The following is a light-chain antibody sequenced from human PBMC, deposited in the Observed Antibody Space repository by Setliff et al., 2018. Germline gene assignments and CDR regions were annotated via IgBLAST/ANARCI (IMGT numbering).Light chain of an antibody. Sequence: QSVLTQPASVSGSPGQSITISCTGTSSDVGGYNYVSWYQQHPGKAPKLMIYDVSKRPSGVSNRFSGSKSGNTASLTISGLQPEDEADYYCSSYTSSYTVVFGGGTKVTVL. CDR1: SSDVGGYNY. J-gene: IGLJ2*01. V-gene: IGLV2-14*01. CDR3: SSYTSSYTVV. CDR2: DVS.